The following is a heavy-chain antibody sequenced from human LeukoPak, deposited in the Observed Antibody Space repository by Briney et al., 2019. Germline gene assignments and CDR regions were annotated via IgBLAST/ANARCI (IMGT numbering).Heavy chain of an antibody. CDR2: VYHSGAT. V-gene: IGHV4-4*02. J-gene: IGHJ4*02. CDR1: GGSISSSSSIC. D-gene: IGHD4-23*01. CDR3: ARNGGNSDYDY. Sequence: SETLSLTCAVSGGSISSSSSICWTWVRQPPGKGLEWIGEVYHSGATNYNPSLKSRVTMLLDKSKNQFSLKLNSVTAADTAVYYCARNGGNSDYDYWGQGTLVTVSA.